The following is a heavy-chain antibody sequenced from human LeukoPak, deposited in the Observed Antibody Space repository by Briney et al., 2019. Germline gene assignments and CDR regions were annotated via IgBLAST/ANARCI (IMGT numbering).Heavy chain of an antibody. J-gene: IGHJ6*02. CDR2: ISYDGSNR. V-gene: IGHV3-30-3*01. CDR3: AREFQTPITDYYYYGMDV. Sequence: GGSLRLSCAASGFTFSSYAMHWVRQAPGKGLEWVAVISYDGSNRYYADSVKGRFTISRDNSKNTLYLQMNSLRAEDTAVYYCAREFQTPITDYYYYGMDVWGQGTTVTVSS. D-gene: IGHD3-10*01. CDR1: GFTFSSYA.